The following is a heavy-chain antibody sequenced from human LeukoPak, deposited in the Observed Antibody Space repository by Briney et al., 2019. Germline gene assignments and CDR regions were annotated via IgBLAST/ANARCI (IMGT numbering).Heavy chain of an antibody. D-gene: IGHD3-10*01. CDR2: IFCGST. V-gene: IGHV4-39*01. CDR3: ARQTGSGLFSLP. J-gene: IGHJ4*02. Sequence: SETLSLTCTVSGGSVSTSNYYWGWIRQPPGKGLEWIGNIFCGSTYYSPSLKSRVTISLDTSRNQFSLKLTSVTAADTAVYYCARQTGSGLFSLPGGQGTLVTVSS. CDR1: GGSVSTSNYY.